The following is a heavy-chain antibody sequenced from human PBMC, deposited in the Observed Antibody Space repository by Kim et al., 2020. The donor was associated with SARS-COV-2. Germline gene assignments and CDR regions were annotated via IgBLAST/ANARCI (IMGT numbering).Heavy chain of an antibody. CDR1: GGSISSSTYY. CDR2: IYYSGST. J-gene: IGHJ6*03. CDR3: ARPREYFYYMDV. V-gene: IGHV4-39*01. Sequence: SETLSLTCTVSGGSISSSTYYWGWIRQPPGKGLEWIGSIYYSGSTYYNPSLESRVTISVDTSKNQFSLKLSSVTAADTAVYYCARPREYFYYMDVWGKGTTVTVSS.